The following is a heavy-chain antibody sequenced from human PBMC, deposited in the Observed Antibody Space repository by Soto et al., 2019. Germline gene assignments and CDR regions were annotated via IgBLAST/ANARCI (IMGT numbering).Heavy chain of an antibody. J-gene: IGHJ5*02. V-gene: IGHV1-69*01. CDR1: GGTFSIYT. CDR2: SA. CDR3: AREGPPDIAWFDP. D-gene: IGHD2-15*01. Sequence: QVQLVQSGAEVKKPGSSVKVSCKASGGTFSIYTISWVRQAPGQGLEWMGGSANSAQKFQGRLTVTADESTSTVYLALSRLTSEDTAVSYWAREGPPDIAWFDPWGQGTLVSFSS.